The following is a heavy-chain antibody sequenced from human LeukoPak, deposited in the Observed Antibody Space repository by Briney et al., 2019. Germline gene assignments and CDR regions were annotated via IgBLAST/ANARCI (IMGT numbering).Heavy chain of an antibody. Sequence: PGGSLRLSCAASGFTFTSYSVHWVRQAPGKGLEWFSSISTSSSYIYYADSVKGRFTISRDNAKNSLYLQMNSLRAEDTAVYYCARAFGGVVNDWGQGTLVTVSS. J-gene: IGHJ4*02. CDR3: ARAFGGVVND. CDR2: ISTSSSYI. D-gene: IGHD3-3*01. CDR1: GFTFTSYS. V-gene: IGHV3-21*06.